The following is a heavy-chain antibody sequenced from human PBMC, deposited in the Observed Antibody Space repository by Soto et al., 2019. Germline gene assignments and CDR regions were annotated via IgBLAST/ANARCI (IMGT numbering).Heavy chain of an antibody. Sequence: QVQLVQSGAEVKKPGASVKVSCKASGYTFTSYGISWVRQAPGQGLEWMGWISAYNGNTNYAQKLQGRVTMTTDTSTSTGYMELRSLRSDDTGVYYCARDFANYDYIWGSYRYRGGFDYWGQGTLVTVSS. J-gene: IGHJ4*02. D-gene: IGHD3-16*02. CDR3: ARDFANYDYIWGSYRYRGGFDY. CDR1: GYTFTSYG. CDR2: ISAYNGNT. V-gene: IGHV1-18*01.